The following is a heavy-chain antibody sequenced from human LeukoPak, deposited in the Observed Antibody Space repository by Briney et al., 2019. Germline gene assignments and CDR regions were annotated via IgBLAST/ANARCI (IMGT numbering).Heavy chain of an antibody. J-gene: IGHJ4*02. D-gene: IGHD3-10*01. CDR3: ARSRARIYYGSGGYYDY. CDR1: GGSFSGYY. Sequence: SETLSLTCAVYGGSFSGYYWSWIRQPPGKGLEWIGEINHSGSTNYNPSLKSRVTISVDTSKNQFSLKLSSVTAADTAVYYCARSRARIYYGSGGYYDYWGQGTLVTVSS. V-gene: IGHV4-34*01. CDR2: INHSGST.